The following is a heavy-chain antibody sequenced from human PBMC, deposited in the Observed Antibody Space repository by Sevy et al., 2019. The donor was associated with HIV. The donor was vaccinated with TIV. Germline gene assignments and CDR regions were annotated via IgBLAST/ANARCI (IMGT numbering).Heavy chain of an antibody. J-gene: IGHJ4*02. CDR2: ISSSGSTI. D-gene: IGHD3-3*01. CDR3: ARTQIITIFGERGYDY. CDR1: GFTFSSYE. Sequence: GSLRLSCAASGFTFSSYEMNWVRQAPGKGLEWVSYISSSGSTIYYADSVKGRFTISRDNAKNSLYLQMNSLRAEDTAVYYCARTQIITIFGERGYDYWGQGTLVTVSS. V-gene: IGHV3-48*03.